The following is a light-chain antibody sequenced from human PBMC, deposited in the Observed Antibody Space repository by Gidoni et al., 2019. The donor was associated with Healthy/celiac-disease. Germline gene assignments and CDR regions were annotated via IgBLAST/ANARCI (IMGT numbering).Light chain of an antibody. Sequence: DIQMTQSPSSLSASVGDRVTITCQASQDISNYLNWYQQKPRKAPKLLIYDASNLETGVPSRFSGSGSGTDFTFTISSLQPEDIATYYCQQYDNLPITFGQXTRLEIK. J-gene: IGKJ5*01. CDR1: QDISNY. CDR3: QQYDNLPIT. V-gene: IGKV1-33*01. CDR2: DAS.